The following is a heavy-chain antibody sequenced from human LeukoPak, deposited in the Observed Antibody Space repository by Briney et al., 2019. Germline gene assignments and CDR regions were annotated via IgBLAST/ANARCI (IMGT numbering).Heavy chain of an antibody. CDR2: IYYSGST. CDR3: ARGRSGYSYGQGYYYYYYMDV. Sequence: PSESLSLTCTVSGGSISSYYWSWIRQPPGKGLEWIGYIYYSGSTNYNPSLKSRVTISVDTSKNQFSLKLSSVTAADTAVYYCARGRSGYSYGQGYYYYYYMDVWGKGTTVTVSS. J-gene: IGHJ6*03. D-gene: IGHD5-18*01. CDR1: GGSISSYY. V-gene: IGHV4-59*01.